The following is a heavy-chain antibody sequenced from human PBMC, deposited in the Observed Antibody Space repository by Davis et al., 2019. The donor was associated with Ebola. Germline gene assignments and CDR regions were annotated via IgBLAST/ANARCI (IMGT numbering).Heavy chain of an antibody. CDR1: GFTFSSYA. V-gene: IGHV3-23*01. CDR2: ISGSGGST. J-gene: IGHJ3*02. Sequence: GESLKISCAASGFTFSSYAMTWVRQAPGKGLEWVSAISGSGGSTYYADSVKGRFTISRDNAKNSLYLQMNSLRAEDTAVYYCARVITIFGVVLNDAFDIWGQGTMVTVSS. CDR3: ARVITIFGVVLNDAFDI. D-gene: IGHD3-3*01.